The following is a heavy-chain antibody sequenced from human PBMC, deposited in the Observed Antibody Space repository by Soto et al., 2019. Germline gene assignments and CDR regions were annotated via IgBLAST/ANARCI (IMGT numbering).Heavy chain of an antibody. Sequence: ASVKVSCKTSGYTYTDHGIDWVRQAPGQGLEWVGWVSSYNGNTNYAYNLKDRVIMTTDASTSTAYMELRGLRSDDTAVYYCAREVEGSYSPADFWGQGTPVTVSS. J-gene: IGHJ4*02. CDR2: VSSYNGNT. D-gene: IGHD3-10*01. V-gene: IGHV1-18*01. CDR3: AREVEGSYSPADF. CDR1: GYTYTDHG.